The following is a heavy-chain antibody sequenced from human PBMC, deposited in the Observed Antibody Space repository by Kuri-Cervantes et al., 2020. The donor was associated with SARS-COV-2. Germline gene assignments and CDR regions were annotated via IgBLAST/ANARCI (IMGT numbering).Heavy chain of an antibody. CDR2: ISYDGSSE. D-gene: IGHD4/OR15-4a*01. J-gene: IGHJ4*02. V-gene: IGHV3-30*04. CDR3: AKDGAGAHDF. CDR1: GFTFSSCA. Sequence: GESLKISCAASGFTFSSCAMHWVRLAPGKGLEWVAFISYDGSSEYYADSVRGRFTVSRDNSQNKLYLQMRSLRPEDTAMYYCAKDGAGAHDFWGQGTLVTVSS.